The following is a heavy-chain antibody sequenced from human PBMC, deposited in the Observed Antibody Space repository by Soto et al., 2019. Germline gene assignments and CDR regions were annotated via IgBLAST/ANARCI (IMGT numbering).Heavy chain of an antibody. CDR3: ARAGAYCCGDCYFDAFDI. J-gene: IGHJ3*02. CDR1: GFPFSDYY. V-gene: IGHV3-11*06. CDR2: ISSSSTYT. Sequence: QVQLVESGGGLVKPGGSLRLSCAASGFPFSDYYMSWIRQAPGQRLEWVSYISSSSTYTKYSDSVKGRFTISRDNAKNSLYLQMNSLRAEDTAVYYCARAGAYCCGDCYFDAFDIWGHGTMVTVSS. D-gene: IGHD2-21*02.